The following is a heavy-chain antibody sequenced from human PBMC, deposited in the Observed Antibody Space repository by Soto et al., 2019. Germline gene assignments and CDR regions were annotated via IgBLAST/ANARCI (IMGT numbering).Heavy chain of an antibody. CDR2: IGTSGSYI. J-gene: IGHJ4*02. CDR3: ARGSAFIGLDY. CDR1: GVIFSGLS. Sequence: WVSLRLSWAVSGVIFSGLSRNWIRQAQGKGLEWVSSIGTSGSYIYDTDSVKGRFTISRDNTKDSLYLQMNSLRAEDTAIYYCARGSAFIGLDYWGQGTPVTVSS. V-gene: IGHV3-21*01. D-gene: IGHD1-26*01.